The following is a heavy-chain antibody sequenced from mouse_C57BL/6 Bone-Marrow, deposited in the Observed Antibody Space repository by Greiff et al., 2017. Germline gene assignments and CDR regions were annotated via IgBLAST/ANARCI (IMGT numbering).Heavy chain of an antibody. Sequence: QVQLQQSGAELVRPGTSVKMSCKASGYTFTNYWIGWAKQRPGHGLEWIGDIYPGGGYTNYNEKFKGKATLTADKSSSTAYMQFSSLTSEDSAIYYCARLAGLLRYAMDYWGQGTSVTVSS. V-gene: IGHV1-63*01. CDR2: IYPGGGYT. CDR3: ARLAGLLRYAMDY. CDR1: GYTFTNYW. D-gene: IGHD2-3*01. J-gene: IGHJ4*01.